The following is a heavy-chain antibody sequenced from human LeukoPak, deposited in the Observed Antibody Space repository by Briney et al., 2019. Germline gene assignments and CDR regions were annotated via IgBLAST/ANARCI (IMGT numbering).Heavy chain of an antibody. J-gene: IGHJ4*02. D-gene: IGHD3-16*01. Sequence: GGSLRLSCAASKLIFCDYWMMWVRQAPGKGPEWVAYMNQLGNDKKYLDSVRGRFTISRDNAKNSLYLQMTSLRADHTAVYYCARGTYYYEFWGQGTLVTVSS. CDR2: MNQLGNDK. CDR1: KLIFCDYW. CDR3: ARGTYYYEF. V-gene: IGHV3-7*04.